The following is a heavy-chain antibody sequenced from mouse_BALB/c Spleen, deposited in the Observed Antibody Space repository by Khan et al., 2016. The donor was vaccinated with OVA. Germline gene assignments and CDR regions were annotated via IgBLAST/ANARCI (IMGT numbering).Heavy chain of an antibody. CDR3: ARSTYRDAFAY. CDR2: MIYSGNT. V-gene: IGHV3-8*02. CDR1: GDSITSGY. D-gene: IGHD2-14*01. Sequence: EVQLQESGPSLVKPSQTLSLTCSVTGDSITSGYWSWIRKFPGNKLEYMGYMIYSGNTYYNPSLTSRISITRHTSNNQYYLQLNSVTTEDTATYYCARSTYRDAFAYWGQGTLVTVSA. J-gene: IGHJ3*01.